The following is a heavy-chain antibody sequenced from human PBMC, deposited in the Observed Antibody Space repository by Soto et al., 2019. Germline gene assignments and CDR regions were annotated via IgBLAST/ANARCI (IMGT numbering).Heavy chain of an antibody. J-gene: IGHJ4*02. CDR3: ARSRRTYGDYYDL. CDR2: VRDSGANT. CDR1: GFTFSTYA. Sequence: PVASLRLACDASGFTFSTYAMTWVRQAPGKGLEWVSSVRDSGANTYYAESVKGRFTVSRDNSKSTVYLQMSSLRGNDTALYFCARSRRTYGDYYDLWGQGTVVTVSS. D-gene: IGHD4-17*01. V-gene: IGHV3-23*01.